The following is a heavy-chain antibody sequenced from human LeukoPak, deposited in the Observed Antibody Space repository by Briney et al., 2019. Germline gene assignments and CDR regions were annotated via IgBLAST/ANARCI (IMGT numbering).Heavy chain of an antibody. CDR1: GYTFTSYY. J-gene: IGHJ4*02. CDR3: ASLLSLHSGYDVSDY. D-gene: IGHD5-12*01. V-gene: IGHV1-46*01. Sequence: EASVKVSCKASGYTFTSYYMHWVRQAPGQGLEWMGIINPSGGSTSYAQKFQGRVTMTRDTSTSTVYMELSSLRSEDTAVYYCASLLSLHSGYDVSDYWGQGTLVTVSS. CDR2: INPSGGST.